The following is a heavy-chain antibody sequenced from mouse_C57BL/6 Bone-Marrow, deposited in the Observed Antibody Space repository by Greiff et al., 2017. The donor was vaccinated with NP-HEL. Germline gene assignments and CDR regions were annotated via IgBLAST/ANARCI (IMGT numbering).Heavy chain of an antibody. CDR2: IDPENGDT. J-gene: IGHJ2*01. Sequence: VHVKQSGAELVRPGASVKLSCTASGFNIKDDYMHWVKQRPEQGLEWIGWIDPENGDTEYASKFQGKATITADTYSNTAYLQLSSLTSEDTAVYYVTTPADFYGSSYPDYWGKGTTLTVSS. CDR3: TTPADFYGSSYPDY. CDR1: GFNIKDDY. D-gene: IGHD1-1*01. V-gene: IGHV14-4*01.